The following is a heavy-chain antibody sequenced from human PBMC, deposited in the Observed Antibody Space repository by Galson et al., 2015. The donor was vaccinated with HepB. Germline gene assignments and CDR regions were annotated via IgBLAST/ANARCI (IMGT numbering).Heavy chain of an antibody. Sequence: SVKVSCKASGGTFSSYTISWVRQAPGQGLEWMGRIIPILGIANYAQKFQGRVTITADKSTSTAYMELSSLRSEDTAVYYCARGSGYELFDYWGQGTLVTVSS. D-gene: IGHD5-12*01. CDR1: GGTFSSYT. CDR3: ARGSGYELFDY. J-gene: IGHJ4*02. V-gene: IGHV1-69*02. CDR2: IIPILGIA.